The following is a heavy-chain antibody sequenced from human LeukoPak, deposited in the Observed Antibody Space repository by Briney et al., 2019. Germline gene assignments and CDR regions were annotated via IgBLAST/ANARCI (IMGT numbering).Heavy chain of an antibody. CDR3: ARVGGYPLGAFDI. D-gene: IGHD3-22*01. Sequence: SETLSLTCTVSGGSISSYYWSWIRQPAGKGLEWIGRIYTSGTTDYNPSLKSRGTMSADTSKNQLYLNLTTVTAADTAVYYCARVGGYPLGAFDIGGQGTMVTVS. CDR2: IYTSGTT. CDR1: GGSISSYY. J-gene: IGHJ3*02. V-gene: IGHV4-4*07.